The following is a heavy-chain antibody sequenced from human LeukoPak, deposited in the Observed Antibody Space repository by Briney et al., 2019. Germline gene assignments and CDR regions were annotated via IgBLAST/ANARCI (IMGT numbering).Heavy chain of an antibody. D-gene: IGHD2-2*01. CDR3: ARDPKYCTSTSCFDS. CDR1: GFTFDDYG. J-gene: IGHJ4*02. Sequence: GGSLRLSCAASGFTFDDYGMSWVRQAPGKGLEWVSGITGSGGSTYYADSVKGRFTISRGNSKNTVYLQMNSLRAEDTAVYYCARDPKYCTSTSCFDSWGQGTLVTVSS. V-gene: IGHV3-23*01. CDR2: ITGSGGST.